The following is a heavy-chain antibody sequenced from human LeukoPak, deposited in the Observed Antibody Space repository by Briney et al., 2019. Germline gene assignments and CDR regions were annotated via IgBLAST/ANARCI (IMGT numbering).Heavy chain of an antibody. D-gene: IGHD3-10*01. CDR2: TDTSGRYV. J-gene: IGHJ3*02. V-gene: IGHV3-21*06. CDR3: ARGRSITLLRGVAMSDGFDI. Sequence: GGSLRLSCVASGILVSSNYMNWVRQAPGEGLEWVSFTDTSGRYVYYGDSVKGRFTISRDNAKNLLFLQMNGLRAEDTALYYCARGRSITLLRGVAMSDGFDIWGQGAMVAVSS. CDR1: GILVSSNY.